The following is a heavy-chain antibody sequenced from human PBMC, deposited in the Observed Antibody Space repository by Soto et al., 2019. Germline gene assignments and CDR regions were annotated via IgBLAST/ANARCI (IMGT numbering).Heavy chain of an antibody. CDR1: GYSFTNYW. CDR2: IYPEDSDT. CDR3: ARTAAAGKYYYGVDV. V-gene: IGHV5-51*01. J-gene: IGHJ6*02. D-gene: IGHD6-13*01. Sequence: GESLKISCKGSGYSFTNYWIGWVRQMPGKDLEWIGIIYPEDSDTRYSPSFQGQVTISADKSITTAYLQWSSLKASDTAMYYCARTAAAGKYYYGVDVWGQGTTVTVSS.